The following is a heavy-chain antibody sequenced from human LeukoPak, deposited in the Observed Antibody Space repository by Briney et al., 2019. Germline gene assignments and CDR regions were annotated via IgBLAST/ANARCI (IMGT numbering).Heavy chain of an antibody. CDR2: IYYSGST. CDR3: ARGPGSSGYYYAGYYGMDV. V-gene: IGHV4-59*01. CDR1: GGSISSYY. D-gene: IGHD3-22*01. J-gene: IGHJ6*02. Sequence: SETLSLTCTVSGGSISSYYWSWIRQPPGKGLEWIGYIYYSGSTNYNPSLKSRVTISVDTSKNQFSLKLSSVTAADTAVYYCARGPGSSGYYYAGYYGMDVWGQGTTVTVSS.